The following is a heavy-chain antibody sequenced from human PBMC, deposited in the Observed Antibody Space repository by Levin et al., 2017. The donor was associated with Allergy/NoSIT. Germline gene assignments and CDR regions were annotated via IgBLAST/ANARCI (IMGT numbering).Heavy chain of an antibody. Sequence: PGGSLRLSCAASGFTFSTYAMIWVRQAPGKGLEWVSGITSSGDSTFYAASVKGRFTFSRDNSKNTLYLQMNSLRVEDTAVYYCAKEGCSSPSCYRWYGMDVWGRGTTVTVSS. CDR2: ITSSGDST. CDR3: AKEGCSSPSCYRWYGMDV. D-gene: IGHD2-2*01. J-gene: IGHJ6*02. CDR1: GFTFSTYA. V-gene: IGHV3-23*01.